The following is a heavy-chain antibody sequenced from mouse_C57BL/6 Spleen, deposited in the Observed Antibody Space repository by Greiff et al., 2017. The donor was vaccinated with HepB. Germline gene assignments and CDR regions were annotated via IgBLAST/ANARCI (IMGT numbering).Heavy chain of an antibody. CDR2: ISYDGSN. D-gene: IGHD2-1*01. V-gene: IGHV3-6*01. CDR1: GYSITSGYY. J-gene: IGHJ2*01. Sequence: EVQVVESGPGLVKPSQSLSLTCSVTGYSITSGYYWNWIRQFPGNKLEWMGYISYDGSNNYNPSLKNRISITRDTSKNQFFLKLNSVTTEDTATYYCALYGNYFDYWGQGTTLTVSS. CDR3: ALYGNYFDY.